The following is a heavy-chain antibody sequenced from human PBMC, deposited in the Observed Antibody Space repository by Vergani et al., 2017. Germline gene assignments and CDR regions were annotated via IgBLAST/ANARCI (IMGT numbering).Heavy chain of an antibody. CDR3: AREAYYYDSSGYYHPPFDY. J-gene: IGHJ4*02. Sequence: QVQLVQSGAEVKKPGASVKVSCKASGYTFTGYYMHWVRQAPGQGLEWMGRIIPILGIANYAQKFQGRVTITADKSTSTAYMELSSLRSEDTAVYYCAREAYYYDSSGYYHPPFDYWGQGTLVTVSS. D-gene: IGHD3-22*01. CDR2: IIPILGIA. CDR1: GYTFTGYY. V-gene: IGHV1-69*09.